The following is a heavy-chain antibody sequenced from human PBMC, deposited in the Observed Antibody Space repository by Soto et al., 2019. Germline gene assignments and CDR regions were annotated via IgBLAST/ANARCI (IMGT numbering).Heavy chain of an antibody. D-gene: IGHD6-19*01. Sequence: SETLSLTCTFSCYSIISGSYWAWIRQPPGKGPEWIASIYHGGTTFYNPSLKSRITISVDTSNNQFSLKLTSVTAADTAVYYCARVHAMVVAGSTFDYWGHGTLVTVSS. V-gene: IGHV4-38-2*02. J-gene: IGHJ4*01. CDR1: CYSIISGSY. CDR3: ARVHAMVVAGSTFDY. CDR2: IYHGGTT.